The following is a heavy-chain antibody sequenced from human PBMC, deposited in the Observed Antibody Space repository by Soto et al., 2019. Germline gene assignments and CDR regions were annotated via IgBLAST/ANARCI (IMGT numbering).Heavy chain of an antibody. CDR2: ISGSGGST. Sequence: GGSLRLSCAASGVTFSSYAMSWVRQASGKGLEWVSAISGSGGSTYYADSVKGRFTISRDNSKNTLYPQMNSLRAEDTAVYYCAKDGEVLGVTTEGDHWFDPWGQGTLVTVSS. CDR1: GVTFSSYA. D-gene: IGHD4-17*01. J-gene: IGHJ5*02. V-gene: IGHV3-23*01. CDR3: AKDGEVLGVTTEGDHWFDP.